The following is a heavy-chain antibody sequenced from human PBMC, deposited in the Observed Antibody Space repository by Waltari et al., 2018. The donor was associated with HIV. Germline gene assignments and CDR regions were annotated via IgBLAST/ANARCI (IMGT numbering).Heavy chain of an antibody. CDR2: IRDSTGRT. CDR3: AKDEAGAGSPEVWFDP. J-gene: IGHJ5*02. Sequence: EMQLLESGGGLVQPGGSLRLSCAASGSTFSSYAMHWVRQAPGKGLEWVSGIRDSTGRTYYRDSVKGRFTISRDNSKNTLYLQMSSLRVEDTAIYYCAKDEAGAGSPEVWFDPWGQGTLVTVSS. V-gene: IGHV3-23*01. D-gene: IGHD6-13*01. CDR1: GSTFSSYA.